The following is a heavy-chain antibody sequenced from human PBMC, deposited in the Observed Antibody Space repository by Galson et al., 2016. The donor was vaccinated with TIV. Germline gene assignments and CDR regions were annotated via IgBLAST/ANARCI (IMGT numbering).Heavy chain of an antibody. V-gene: IGHV3-48*03. CDR1: GFTFSSYE. CDR2: ISNRGSMK. D-gene: IGHD1-1*01. Sequence: LSCAASGFTFSSYEMNWVRQAPGKGLEWVSYISNRGSMKFYADSVKGRFTVSRDNAKNSLYLQMNSLRAEDTAVYYCARERSGNDFENWFDPWGQGTLVTVSS. J-gene: IGHJ5*02. CDR3: ARERSGNDFENWFDP.